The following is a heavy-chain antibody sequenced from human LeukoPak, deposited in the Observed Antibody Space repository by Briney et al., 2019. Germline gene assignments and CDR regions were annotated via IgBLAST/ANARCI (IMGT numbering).Heavy chain of an antibody. D-gene: IGHD6-13*01. Sequence: PGGSLRLSCAASGFTFVDYAMRWVRRAPGKGVGWVSFISGGGGSTYYADCVKGRYPISRDNAKDSLHLQMESLRAEDTALYYCARDLGYPTSYFDYWGQGTLATVSS. CDR2: ISGGGGST. J-gene: IGHJ4*02. CDR1: GFTFVDYA. V-gene: IGHV3-43*02. CDR3: ARDLGYPTSYFDY.